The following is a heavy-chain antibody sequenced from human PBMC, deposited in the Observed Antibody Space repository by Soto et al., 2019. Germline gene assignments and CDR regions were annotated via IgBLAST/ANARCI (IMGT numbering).Heavy chain of an antibody. Sequence: GASVKVSCKVSGYTHTELSMHWVRQAPGKGLEWMGGFDPEDGETIYAQKFQGRVTMTEDTSTDTAYMELSSLRSEDTAVYYCATANIEMATPGYFDYWGQGTLVTVSS. J-gene: IGHJ4*02. D-gene: IGHD5-12*01. CDR2: FDPEDGET. V-gene: IGHV1-24*01. CDR3: ATANIEMATPGYFDY. CDR1: GYTHTELS.